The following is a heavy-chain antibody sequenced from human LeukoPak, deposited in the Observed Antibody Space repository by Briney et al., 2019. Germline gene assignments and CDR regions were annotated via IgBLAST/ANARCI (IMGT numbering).Heavy chain of an antibody. CDR2: IYYSGST. D-gene: IGHD3-10*01. CDR3: ARDTFHYFDP. CDR1: GGSISSYY. Sequence: PSETLSLTCTVSGGSISSYYWSWIRQPPGKGLEWIGYIYYSGSTNYNPSLKSRVTVSVDTSKNQFSLKLSSVTAADTAVYYCARDTFHYFDPWGQGTLVTVSS. J-gene: IGHJ5*02. V-gene: IGHV4-59*01.